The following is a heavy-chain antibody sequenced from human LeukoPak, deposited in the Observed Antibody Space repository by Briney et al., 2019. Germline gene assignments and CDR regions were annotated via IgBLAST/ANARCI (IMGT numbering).Heavy chain of an antibody. J-gene: IGHJ6*02. CDR1: GFTFSSFS. V-gene: IGHV3-48*04. CDR2: ISRDSSPI. Sequence: GGSLRLSCAVSGFTFSSFSMNWVRQAPGKGLEWVSYISRDSSPIHYADSVKGRFTISRDNAKNSLYLQMNSLRAEDTAVYYCARDLSPTYGSGSYYKYGMDVWGQGTTVTVSS. D-gene: IGHD3-10*01. CDR3: ARDLSPTYGSGSYYKYGMDV.